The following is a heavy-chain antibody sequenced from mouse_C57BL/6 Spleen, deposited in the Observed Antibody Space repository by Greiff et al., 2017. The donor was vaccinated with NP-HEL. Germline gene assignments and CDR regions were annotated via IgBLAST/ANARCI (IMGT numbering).Heavy chain of an antibody. J-gene: IGHJ2*01. Sequence: EVKLVESGGGLVQPGGSLSLSCAASGFTFTDYYMSWVRQTPGKALEWLGFIRNKANGYPTAYSASVQGRFTISRGNSQSILYLQMNALRAEESATYYLSRYVALRRYFDYWGQGTTLTVSS. CDR1: GFTFTDYY. CDR3: SRYVALRRYFDY. D-gene: IGHD1-1*01. CDR2: IRNKANGYPT. V-gene: IGHV7-3*01.